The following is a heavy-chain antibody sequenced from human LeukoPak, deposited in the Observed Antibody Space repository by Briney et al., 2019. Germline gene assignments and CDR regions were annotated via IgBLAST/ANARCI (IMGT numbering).Heavy chain of an antibody. J-gene: IGHJ6*02. CDR1: GYTFTGYY. CDR3: ARDLIYSSSLTPLYYYYGMDV. V-gene: IGHV1-2*02. Sequence: ASVKVSCKASGYTFTGYYMHWVRQAPGQGLEWMGWINPNSGGTNYAQKFQGRVTMTRDTSISTAYMGLSRLRSDDTAVYYCARDLIYSSSLTPLYYYYGMDVWGQGTTVTVSS. D-gene: IGHD6-13*01. CDR2: INPNSGGT.